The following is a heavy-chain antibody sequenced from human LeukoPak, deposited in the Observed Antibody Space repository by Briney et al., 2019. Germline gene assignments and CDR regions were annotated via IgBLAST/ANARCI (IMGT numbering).Heavy chain of an antibody. V-gene: IGHV4-39*01. CDR1: GGSISTSSYY. Sequence: SETLSLTCTVSGGSISTSSYYWGWIRQPPGKGLEWIASFYYSGNTYYNPSLKSRVAISIDTSKNQFSLKLSSVTAADTAVYYCARRGENWGIAFDIWGQGTMVTVSS. D-gene: IGHD3-16*01. CDR2: FYYSGNT. CDR3: ARRGENWGIAFDI. J-gene: IGHJ3*02.